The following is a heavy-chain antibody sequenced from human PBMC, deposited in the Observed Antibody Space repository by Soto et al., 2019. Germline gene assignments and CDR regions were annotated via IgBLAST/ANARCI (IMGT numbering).Heavy chain of an antibody. CDR1: GYSFTDYY. CDR3: ARNLYYYHATLDF. D-gene: IGHD3-10*01. Sequence: ASVKVSCKASGYSFTDYYFHWVRQAPGQGLEWMGWISPSSGGTDYAQSFQGRVTMTRDTSLNTTYMELSSLRSDDTAVYYCARNLYYYHATLDFWGQGTLVTVSS. CDR2: ISPSSGGT. V-gene: IGHV1-2*02. J-gene: IGHJ4*02.